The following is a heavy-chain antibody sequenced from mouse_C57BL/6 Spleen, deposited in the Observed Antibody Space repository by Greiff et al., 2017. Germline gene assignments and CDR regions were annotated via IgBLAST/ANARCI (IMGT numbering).Heavy chain of an antibody. D-gene: IGHD2-4*01. Sequence: VQLQQSGPELVKPGASVKISCKASGYAFSSSWMNWVKPRPGKGLEWIGRLYPGDGDTTYNGKVKCKATLTADKSSSTAYMQLSSLTSEDSAVYFCARGGLRHNYFDSWGQGTTLTVSS. J-gene: IGHJ2*01. V-gene: IGHV1-82*01. CDR1: GYAFSSSW. CDR2: LYPGDGDT. CDR3: ARGGLRHNYFDS.